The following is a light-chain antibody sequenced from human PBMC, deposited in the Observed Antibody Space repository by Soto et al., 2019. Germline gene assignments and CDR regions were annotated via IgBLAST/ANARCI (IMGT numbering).Light chain of an antibody. V-gene: IGLV1-47*02. J-gene: IGLJ1*01. CDR2: SDN. CDR1: RSNIGVNY. Sequence: QSALTQPPSASGTPGQRVSISCSGGRSNIGVNYVYWYQQLPGTAPKLLIYSDNQRPSGVPGRFSGSKSGTSASLAISGLRSDDEADYYCAAWDDSLSSYVFGTGTKVTVL. CDR3: AAWDDSLSSYV.